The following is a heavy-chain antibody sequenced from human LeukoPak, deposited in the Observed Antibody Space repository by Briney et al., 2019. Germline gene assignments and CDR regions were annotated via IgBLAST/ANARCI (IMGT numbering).Heavy chain of an antibody. CDR1: GGSISSYY. V-gene: IGHV4-4*07. CDR3: ARDQTAMVPYYYYYMDV. D-gene: IGHD5-18*01. CDR2: IYTSGST. J-gene: IGHJ6*03. Sequence: SETLSLTCTVSGGSISSYYWSWLRQPAGKGLEWIGRIYTSGSTNYNPSLKSRVTMSVDTSKNQFSLKLSSVTAADTAVYYCARDQTAMVPYYYYYMDVWGKGTTVTVSS.